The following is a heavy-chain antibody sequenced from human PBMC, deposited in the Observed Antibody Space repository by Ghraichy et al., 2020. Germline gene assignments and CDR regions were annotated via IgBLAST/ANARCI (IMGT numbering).Heavy chain of an antibody. D-gene: IGHD3-16*01. J-gene: IGHJ4*02. CDR2: MCYGGST. CDR1: GGSISSSSYY. CDR3: ARLEYVSY. V-gene: IGHV4-39*01. Sequence: SETLSLTCTVSGGSISSSSYYWGWIRQPPGKGLEWIGSMCYGGSTCYNPSLKSRVTISKDTSKNQLSLKLSSVTAADTAVYYCARLEYVSYLGQGTLVTVSS.